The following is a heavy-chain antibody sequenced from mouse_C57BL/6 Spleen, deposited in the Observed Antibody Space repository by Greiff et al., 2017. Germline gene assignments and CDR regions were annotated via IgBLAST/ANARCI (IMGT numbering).Heavy chain of an antibody. CDR2: INPGSGGT. CDR1: GYAFTNYL. V-gene: IGHV1-54*01. Sequence: QVHVKQSGAELVRPGTSVKVSCKASGYAFTNYLIEWVKQRPGQGLEWIGVINPGSGGTNYNEKFKGKATLTADKSSSTAYMQLSSLTSEDSAVYFCAREGGWLFPFDYWGQGTTLTVSS. D-gene: IGHD2-3*01. J-gene: IGHJ2*01. CDR3: AREGGWLFPFDY.